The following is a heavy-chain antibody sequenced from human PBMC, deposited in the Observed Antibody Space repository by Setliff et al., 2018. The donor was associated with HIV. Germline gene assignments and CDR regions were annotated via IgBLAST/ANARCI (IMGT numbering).Heavy chain of an antibody. CDR2: IYSSGST. Sequence: PSETLSLTCTVSGGSISSSSYYWGWIRQPPGKGLEWIGRIYSSGSTDYNPSLRSRVTMSVDTSNNQFSLRLTSVTAADTAFYYCARDVGGLQMATNFDYWGQGTLVTVSS. V-gene: IGHV4-39*07. CDR3: ARDVGGLQMATNFDY. D-gene: IGHD1-26*01. CDR1: GGSISSSSYY. J-gene: IGHJ4*02.